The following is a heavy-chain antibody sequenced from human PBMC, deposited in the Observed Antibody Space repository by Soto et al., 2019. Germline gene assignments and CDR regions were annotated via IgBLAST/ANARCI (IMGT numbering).Heavy chain of an antibody. CDR3: ARRERGWYFDL. Sequence: EVQLLESGGGLVQPGGSLRLSCVASGFTFSSYAMNWVRQAPGKGLELVSVISGSGDSTYYADSVKGRFTISRDNSKNTLYLQMNSLRAEDTAVYYCARRERGWYFDLWGRGTLITVSS. J-gene: IGHJ2*01. V-gene: IGHV3-23*01. CDR1: GFTFSSYA. CDR2: ISGSGDST.